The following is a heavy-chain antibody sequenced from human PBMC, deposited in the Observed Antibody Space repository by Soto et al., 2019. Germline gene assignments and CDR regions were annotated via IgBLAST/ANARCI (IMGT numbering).Heavy chain of an antibody. V-gene: IGHV4-31*03. D-gene: IGHD3-22*01. J-gene: IGHJ4*02. CDR3: ARVGYDSSGYPTDFDY. Sequence: QVQLQESGPGLVKPSQTLSLTCTVSGGSVSNGGYYWSWIRQHPGKGLEWIGYIYNSESTYYNPSLQSRVTISVDTSRNQFSLNLTSVTAADTAVYYCARVGYDSSGYPTDFDYWGQGTLVTVSS. CDR2: IYNSEST. CDR1: GGSVSNGGYY.